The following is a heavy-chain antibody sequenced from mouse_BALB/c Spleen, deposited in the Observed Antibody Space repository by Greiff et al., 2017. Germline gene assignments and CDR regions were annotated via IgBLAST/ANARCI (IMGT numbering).Heavy chain of an antibody. J-gene: IGHJ2*01. CDR3: VKPAYYLYYFDY. CDR2: IRSKSNNYAT. V-gene: IGHV10-1*02. D-gene: IGHD2-10*01. Sequence: EVHLVESGGGLVQPKGSLKLSCAASGFTFNTYAMNWVRQAPGKGLEWVARIRSKSNNYATYYADSVKDRFTISRDDSQSMLYLQMNNLKTEDTAMYYCVKPAYYLYYFDYWGQGTTLTVSS. CDR1: GFTFNTYA.